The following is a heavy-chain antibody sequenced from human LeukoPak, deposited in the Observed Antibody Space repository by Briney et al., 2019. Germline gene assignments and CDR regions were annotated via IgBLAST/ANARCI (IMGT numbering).Heavy chain of an antibody. CDR2: ISSSGSTI. CDR1: GLTFSSYE. Sequence: GGSLRLSCAASGLTFSSYEMNWVRQAPGKGLEWVSYISSSGSTIYYADSVKGRFTISRDNAKNSLYLQMNSLRAEDTAVYYCARDRETYYDSSGYYLDAFDIWGQGTMVTVSS. V-gene: IGHV3-48*03. J-gene: IGHJ3*02. D-gene: IGHD3-22*01. CDR3: ARDRETYYDSSGYYLDAFDI.